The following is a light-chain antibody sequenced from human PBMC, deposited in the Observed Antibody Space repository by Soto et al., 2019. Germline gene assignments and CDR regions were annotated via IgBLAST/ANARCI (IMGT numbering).Light chain of an antibody. CDR2: GAS. Sequence: EIVMTQSPATLSVSPGERATLSCRASQSVGIKLAWYQQKPGQAPRILIHGASTRAAGISARFSGSGSGTEFTLTITNLQSEDFAIYYCQQYHNWPPLTFGQGTRREIK. V-gene: IGKV3-15*01. J-gene: IGKJ5*01. CDR1: QSVGIK. CDR3: QQYHNWPPLT.